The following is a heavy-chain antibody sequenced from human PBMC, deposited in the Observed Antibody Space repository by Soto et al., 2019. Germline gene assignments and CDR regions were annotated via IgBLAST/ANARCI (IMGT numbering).Heavy chain of an antibody. V-gene: IGHV3-30*18. CDR3: AKGPLVKAIRGY. CDR2: ISYDGSNK. Sequence: QVQLVESGGGVVQPGRSLRLSCAASGFTFSSYGMHWVRQAPGKGLEWVAVISYDGSNKYYADSVKGRFTISRDNSKNALYMQMNSLRAEDTAVYYCAKGPLVKAIRGYWGQGTLVTVSS. J-gene: IGHJ4*02. D-gene: IGHD2-21*01. CDR1: GFTFSSYG.